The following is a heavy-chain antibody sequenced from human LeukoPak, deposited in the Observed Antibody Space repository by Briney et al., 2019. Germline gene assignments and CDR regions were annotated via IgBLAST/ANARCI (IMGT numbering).Heavy chain of an antibody. Sequence: ASVKVSCKASGYTFTGYYMHWVRQAPGQGLEWMGWINPNSGGTNYAQEFQGRVTMTRDTSISTAYMELSRLRSDDTAVYYCARGYSMVRGDLFDYWGQGTLVTVSS. CDR3: ARGYSMVRGDLFDY. D-gene: IGHD3-10*01. J-gene: IGHJ4*02. CDR2: INPNSGGT. CDR1: GYTFTGYY. V-gene: IGHV1-2*02.